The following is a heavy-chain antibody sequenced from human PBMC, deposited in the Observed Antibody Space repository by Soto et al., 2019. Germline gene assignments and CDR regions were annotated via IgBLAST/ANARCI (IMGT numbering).Heavy chain of an antibody. J-gene: IGHJ4*02. V-gene: IGHV1-18*01. D-gene: IGHD5-12*01. CDR3: ARKRQGRYEY. Sequence: ASVKVSCKASGYTFSNFGITWVRQAPGQGLQWMGWIAVHSGSTKFVQDLQGRVSMTTDTSTSTAYMELRNLRSDDTAVYYCARKRQGRYEYWGQGTLVTVSS. CDR1: GYTFSNFG. CDR2: IAVHSGST.